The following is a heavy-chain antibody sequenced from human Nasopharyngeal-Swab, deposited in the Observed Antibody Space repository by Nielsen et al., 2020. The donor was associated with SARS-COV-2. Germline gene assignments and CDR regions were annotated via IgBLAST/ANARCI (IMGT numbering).Heavy chain of an antibody. Sequence: GESLKISCKVSGYSFISYWIGWVCQMPGKGLEWMGVIYPGDSDTRYSPSFQGQLTISVDKSIDTAYLQWDSLEASDTAMYYCARAYPTFDIWGQGTLVTVSS. V-gene: IGHV5-51*01. CDR2: IYPGDSDT. CDR1: GYSFISYW. CDR3: ARAYPTFDI. J-gene: IGHJ4*02.